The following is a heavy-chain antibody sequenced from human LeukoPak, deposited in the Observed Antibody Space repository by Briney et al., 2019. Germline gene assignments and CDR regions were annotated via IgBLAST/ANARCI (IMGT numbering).Heavy chain of an antibody. CDR1: GFPFSSYA. CDR2: ISYDGSNK. Sequence: GGFLRLSCAASGFPFSSYAMHWVGQAPGKGLEWVAVISYDGSNKYYADSVKGRFTISRDNSKNTLYLQMNSLRAEDTAVYYCARDRGSGYGRPDLDYWGQGTLVTVSS. V-gene: IGHV3-30*04. D-gene: IGHD5-12*01. J-gene: IGHJ4*02. CDR3: ARDRGSGYGRPDLDY.